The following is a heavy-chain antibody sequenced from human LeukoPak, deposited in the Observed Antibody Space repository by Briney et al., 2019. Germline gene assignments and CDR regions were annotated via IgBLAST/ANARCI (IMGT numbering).Heavy chain of an antibody. J-gene: IGHJ4*02. Sequence: ASVKVSCRASGGTLSSYAISWVRQAPGQGLEWMGGIIPIFGTANYAQKFQGRVTITADESTSTAYMERSSLRSEDTAVYYCARAPGSSGWYGEDYWGQGTLVTVSS. CDR3: ARAPGSSGWYGEDY. V-gene: IGHV1-69*13. CDR2: IIPIFGTA. D-gene: IGHD6-19*01. CDR1: GGTLSSYA.